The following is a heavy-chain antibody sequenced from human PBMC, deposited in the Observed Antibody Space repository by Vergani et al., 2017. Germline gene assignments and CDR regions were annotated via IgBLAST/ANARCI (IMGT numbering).Heavy chain of an antibody. CDR1: GFTFSNFA. D-gene: IGHD2-15*01. V-gene: IGHV3-23*01. Sequence: EVQLLESGGGLVQPGGSLRLSCAASGFTFSNFAMSWVRQAPGKGLEWVSTIVGSGVITYYADSVRGRFTISRDNSKTTLYLQMNSLNAADTAVYYCSASRWYGHGYYYMDVWGKGTTVTVSS. CDR3: SASRWYGHGYYYMDV. J-gene: IGHJ6*03. CDR2: IVGSGVIT.